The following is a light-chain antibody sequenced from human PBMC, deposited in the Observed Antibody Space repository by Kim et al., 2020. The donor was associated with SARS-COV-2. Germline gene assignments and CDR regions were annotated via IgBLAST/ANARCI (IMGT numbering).Light chain of an antibody. V-gene: IGLV1-40*01. J-gene: IGLJ3*02. CDR3: QSYDSSLSGWM. Sequence: RVTVSWTGGSSNSGAGYEVNWYQTRPGTAPKLRIYGNSNRPSGVPDRFSGSKSGTAASLAITGLQAEDEADYDCQSYDSSLSGWMFGGGTQLTVL. CDR1: SSNSGAGYE. CDR2: GNS.